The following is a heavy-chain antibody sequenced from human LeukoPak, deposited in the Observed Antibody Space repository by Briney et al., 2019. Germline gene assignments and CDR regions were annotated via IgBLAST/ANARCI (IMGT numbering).Heavy chain of an antibody. CDR1: GFTLSSYW. D-gene: IGHD3-22*01. CDR2: INSDGSST. CDR3: ASPEYYYDSSGYLGY. J-gene: IGHJ4*02. Sequence: GGSLRLSCAASGFTLSSYWMHWVRQAPGKGLVWVSRINSDGSSTSYADSVKGRFTISRDNAKNTLYLQMNSLRAEDTAVYYCASPEYYYDSSGYLGYWGQGTLVTVSS. V-gene: IGHV3-74*01.